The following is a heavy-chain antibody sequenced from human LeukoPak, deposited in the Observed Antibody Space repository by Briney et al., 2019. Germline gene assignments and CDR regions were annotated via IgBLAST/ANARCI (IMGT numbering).Heavy chain of an antibody. D-gene: IGHD7-27*01. CDR3: ARDPLKLTGDMRDPRNQRDMAY. V-gene: IGHV4-59*01. CDR2: IYNSGRT. CDR1: GGSISDYH. J-gene: IGHJ4*02. Sequence: SETLSLTCTVSGGSISDYHWSWIRQPPGKGLEYIGYIYNSGRTFYNPSLKSRVTISADTSKKQFSLKLTSVTAADTAVYYCARDPLKLTGDMRDPRNQRDMAYWGQGTLVPVSS.